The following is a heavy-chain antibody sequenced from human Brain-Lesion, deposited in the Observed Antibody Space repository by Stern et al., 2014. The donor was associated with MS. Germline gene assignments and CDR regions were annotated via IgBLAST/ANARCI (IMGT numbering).Heavy chain of an antibody. CDR3: ARDRTCTGGSCYGT. D-gene: IGHD2-15*01. J-gene: IGHJ5*02. CDR2: IYSGGGT. CDR1: GFSVSNNY. V-gene: IGHV3-53*01. Sequence: EVQLVESGGKLIQPGESLRISCAASGFSVSNNYMTWVRQAPGKGLEWVCLIYSGGGTYDADSVKGRFTISRDNSKNTLYLQMNNLRAEDTAVYYCARDRTCTGGSCYGTWGQGILVTVSS.